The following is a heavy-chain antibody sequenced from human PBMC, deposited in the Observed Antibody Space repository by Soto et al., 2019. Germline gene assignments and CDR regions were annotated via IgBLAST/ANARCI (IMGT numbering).Heavy chain of an antibody. CDR1: GFTFSGSA. D-gene: IGHD3-22*01. CDR2: IRSKADNYAT. J-gene: IGHJ4*02. Sequence: SLRLSCAASGFTFSGSAMHWVRQASGKGLEWVGRIRSKADNYATSYAASVKGRFTISRDDSKNTAYLQMDSLKTEDTAVYYCNERGKYDNRVLDYWSQGTLVTVSS. V-gene: IGHV3-73*01. CDR3: NERGKYDNRVLDY.